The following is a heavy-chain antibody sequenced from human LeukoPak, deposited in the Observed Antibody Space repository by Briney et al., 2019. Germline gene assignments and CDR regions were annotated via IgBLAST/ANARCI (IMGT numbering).Heavy chain of an antibody. CDR2: INHSGST. J-gene: IGHJ6*03. D-gene: IGHD4-11*01. Sequence: ETLSLTCAVYGGSFSGYYWSWIRQPPGKGLEWIGEINHSGSTYYNPSLKSRVTISVDTSKNQFSLKLNSVTAADTAVYYCARATHYSNYRHHYYYMDVWGKGTTVTVSS. CDR3: ARATHYSNYRHHYYYMDV. CDR1: GGSFSGYY. V-gene: IGHV4-34*01.